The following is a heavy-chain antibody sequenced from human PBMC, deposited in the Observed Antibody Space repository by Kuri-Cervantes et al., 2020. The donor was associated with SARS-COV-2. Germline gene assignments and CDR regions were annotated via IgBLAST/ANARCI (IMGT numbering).Heavy chain of an antibody. Sequence: GGSLRLSCAASGFTFSSYAMSWVRQAPGKGLEWVSAISGSGGSTYYADSVKGRCTISRDNSKNTLYLQMNSLRAEDTAVYYCAKDLGIVVVVAADGRFDPWGQGTLVTVSS. CDR1: GFTFSSYA. J-gene: IGHJ5*02. CDR3: AKDLGIVVVVAADGRFDP. V-gene: IGHV3-23*01. CDR2: ISGSGGST. D-gene: IGHD2-15*01.